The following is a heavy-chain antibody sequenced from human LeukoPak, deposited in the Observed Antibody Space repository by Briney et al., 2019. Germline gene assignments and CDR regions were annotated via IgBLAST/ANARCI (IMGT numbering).Heavy chain of an antibody. Sequence: SQTLSLTCTVSGGSINTYYWSWIRQPPGKGLQWIGYIYDSGDTNYNPSLTSRVTISIETSKTQFSLKLNSVTAADTAVFYCAKHLRGGASTGLDVWGQGTTVTVSS. V-gene: IGHV4-59*08. CDR2: IYDSGDT. J-gene: IGHJ6*02. CDR3: AKHLRGGASTGLDV. CDR1: GGSINTYY. D-gene: IGHD3-16*01.